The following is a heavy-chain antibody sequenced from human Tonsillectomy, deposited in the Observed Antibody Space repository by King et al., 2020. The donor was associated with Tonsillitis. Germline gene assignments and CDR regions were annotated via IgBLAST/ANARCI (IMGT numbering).Heavy chain of an antibody. Sequence: VQLVESGGGLVQPGGSLRLSCAGSGFTFSAYRMSWVRQAPGKGLEWVANIKQGGSETYYVDSVKGRFTISRDDAKNSVYLQMNSLRAEDTAVYYCARASVYGSLTGDYFYGMDVWGQGTTVTVS. J-gene: IGHJ6*02. CDR1: GFTFSAYR. CDR2: IKQGGSET. V-gene: IGHV3-7*01. CDR3: ARASVYGSLTGDYFYGMDV. D-gene: IGHD3-9*01.